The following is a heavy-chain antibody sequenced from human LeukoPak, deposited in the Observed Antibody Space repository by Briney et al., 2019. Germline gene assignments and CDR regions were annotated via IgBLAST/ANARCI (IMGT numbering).Heavy chain of an antibody. CDR3: ARVSDDSSGYYYVPFDY. Sequence: SVKVSCKASGGTFNSYAINWVRQAPGQGLEWMGGIIPIFGTANYAQKFQGRVTITAGESTSTAYMELSSLRSEDTAVYYCARVSDDSSGYYYVPFDYWGQGTLVTVSS. J-gene: IGHJ4*02. D-gene: IGHD3-22*01. CDR2: IIPIFGTA. CDR1: GGTFNSYA. V-gene: IGHV1-69*13.